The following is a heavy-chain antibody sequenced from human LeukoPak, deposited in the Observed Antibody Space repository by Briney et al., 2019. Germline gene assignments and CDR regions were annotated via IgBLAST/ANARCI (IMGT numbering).Heavy chain of an antibody. Sequence: PGGSLRLSCAASGFTFSSYAMSWVRQAPGKGLEWVSAISGSGGSTYYADSVKGRFTISRDNSKNTLYLQMNSLRAEDTAVYYCAKAKGYYGSGSYIDYRGQGTLVTVSS. D-gene: IGHD3-10*01. CDR2: ISGSGGST. CDR3: AKAKGYYGSGSYIDY. J-gene: IGHJ4*02. CDR1: GFTFSSYA. V-gene: IGHV3-23*01.